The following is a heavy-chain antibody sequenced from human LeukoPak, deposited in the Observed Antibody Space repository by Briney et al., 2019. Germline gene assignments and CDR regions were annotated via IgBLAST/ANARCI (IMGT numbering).Heavy chain of an antibody. J-gene: IGHJ4*02. CDR3: ARTAMVRGVIIHSDY. V-gene: IGHV3-30*03. CDR1: GFTFSSYG. CDR2: ISYDGSNK. Sequence: PGGSLRLSCAASGFTFSSYGMHWVRQAPGKGLEWVAVISYDGSNKYYADSVKGRFTISRDNSKNTLYLQMNSLRAEDTAVYYCARTAMVRGVIIHSDYWGQGTLVTVSS. D-gene: IGHD3-10*01.